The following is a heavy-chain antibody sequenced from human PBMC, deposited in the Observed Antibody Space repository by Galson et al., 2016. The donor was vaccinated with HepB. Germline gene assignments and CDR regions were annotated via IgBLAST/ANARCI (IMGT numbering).Heavy chain of an antibody. CDR3: ARRREGYYGMDV. Sequence: QSGAEVKRPGESLKISCQGSGYNFADYWIGWVRQMPGKGLEWMGIIYPDDSQTTYSPSFQGQVTFSADRSINTAYLQWSRLQASDTAMYFCARRREGYYGMDVWGPGTTVIVSS. V-gene: IGHV5-51*01. D-gene: IGHD5-24*01. J-gene: IGHJ6*02. CDR2: IYPDDSQT. CDR1: GYNFADYW.